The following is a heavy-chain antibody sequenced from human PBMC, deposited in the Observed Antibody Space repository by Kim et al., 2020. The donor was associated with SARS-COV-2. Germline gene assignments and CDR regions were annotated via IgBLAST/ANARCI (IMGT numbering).Heavy chain of an antibody. CDR1: KFTFSSFA. J-gene: IGHJ4*02. V-gene: IGHV3-23*01. CDR2: ISGRGGDT. CDR3: AKTVLGGTYYFDS. D-gene: IGHD2-8*02. Sequence: GGSLRLSCAASKFTFSSFAMNWVRQAPGKGLEWVSAISGRGGDTFYADSGRGRFTISRDNSKNTLYLQMNSLKAEDTAVYYCAKTVLGGTYYFDSWGQGTLVTVSS.